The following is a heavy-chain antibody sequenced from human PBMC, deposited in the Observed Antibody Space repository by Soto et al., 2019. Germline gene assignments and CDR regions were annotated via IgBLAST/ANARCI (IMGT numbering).Heavy chain of an antibody. CDR1: GFNVNIYS. CDR3: ARSVEGHFDY. D-gene: IGHD6-19*01. V-gene: IGHV3-48*02. CDR2: ITSDTATI. J-gene: IGHJ4*02. Sequence: EVQLVESGGGLVQPGGSLRLSCTASGFNVNIYSMNWVRQAPGKGLEWISYITSDTATIHYAESVRGRFTISRDNAENSLFLQMDSLRDEDTAAYYCARSVEGHFDYWGQGTLVTVSS.